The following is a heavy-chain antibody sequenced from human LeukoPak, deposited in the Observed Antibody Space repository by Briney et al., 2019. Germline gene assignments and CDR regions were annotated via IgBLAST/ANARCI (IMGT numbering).Heavy chain of an antibody. V-gene: IGHV3-33*01. J-gene: IGHJ6*02. CDR1: GLRFRNYG. D-gene: IGHD1-26*01. CDR2: IYYDGSNQ. Sequence: PGGSLRLSCVVSGLRFRNYGMHWVRQAPGKGLEWVAVIYYDGSNQYYVDSVKGRFTISRDNSKNTLYLQMNSLRAEDTAVYYCARTNSGSYYVPYYYYGMDVWGQGTTVTVSS. CDR3: ARTNSGSYYVPYYYYGMDV.